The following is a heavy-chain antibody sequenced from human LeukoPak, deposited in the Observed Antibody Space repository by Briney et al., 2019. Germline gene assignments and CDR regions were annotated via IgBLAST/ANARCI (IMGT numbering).Heavy chain of an antibody. D-gene: IGHD5-18*01. V-gene: IGHV4-38-2*01. CDR2: IYHSRST. J-gene: IGHJ4*02. CDR3: ARARRGYSYEPFDY. CDR1: GYSISSGYY. Sequence: SETLSPTCAVSGYSISSGYYWGWIRQPPGRGLEWIGSIYHSRSTYYNPSLKSRVTISVDTSKNQFSLRLSSVTAADTAVYYCARARRGYSYEPFDYWGQGTLVTVSS.